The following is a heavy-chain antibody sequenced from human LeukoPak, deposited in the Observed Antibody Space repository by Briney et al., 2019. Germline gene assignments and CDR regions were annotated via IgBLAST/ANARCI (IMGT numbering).Heavy chain of an antibody. CDR1: GYTLTELS. V-gene: IGHV1-24*01. D-gene: IGHD3-10*01. CDR3: ARARGSGSYYGHDYYYYYYYMDV. CDR2: FDPEDGET. J-gene: IGHJ6*03. Sequence: ASVKVSCKVSGYTLTELSMHWVRQAPGKGLEWMGGFDPEDGETIYAQKFQGRVTMTEDTSTDTAYMELSSLRSEDTAVYYCARARGSGSYYGHDYYYYYYYMDVWGQGTTVTVPS.